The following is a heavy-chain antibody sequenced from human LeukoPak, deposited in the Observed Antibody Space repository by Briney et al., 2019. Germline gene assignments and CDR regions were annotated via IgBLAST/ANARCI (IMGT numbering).Heavy chain of an antibody. CDR3: ARVLPSDY. D-gene: IGHD1-26*01. CDR1: GYTFTSYG. CDR2: INPNSGDT. J-gene: IGHJ4*02. V-gene: IGHV1-2*02. Sequence: ASVKVSCKASGYTFTSYGISWVRQAPGQGLEWMGWINPNSGDTNYAQNFQGRVTMTRDTSISTAYMELSRLRSDDTAVYYCARVLPSDYWGQGTLVTVSS.